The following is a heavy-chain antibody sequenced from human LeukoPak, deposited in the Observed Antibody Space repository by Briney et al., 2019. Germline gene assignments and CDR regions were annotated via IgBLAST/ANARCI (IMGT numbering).Heavy chain of an antibody. J-gene: IGHJ4*02. CDR3: ARDPRFLEWLLSPPLDY. CDR2: INPNSGGT. D-gene: IGHD3-3*01. Sequence: ASVKVSCKASGYTFTGYYMHWVRQAPGQGLEWMGWINPNSGGTNYAQKFQGRVTMTRDTSISTAYMELRSLRSDDTAVYYCARDPRFLEWLLSPPLDYWGQGTLVTVSS. CDR1: GYTFTGYY. V-gene: IGHV1-2*02.